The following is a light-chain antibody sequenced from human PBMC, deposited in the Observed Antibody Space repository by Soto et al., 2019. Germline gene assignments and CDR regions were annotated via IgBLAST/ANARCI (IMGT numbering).Light chain of an antibody. CDR1: QSISSY. Sequence: DIQMTQSPSSLSASVGDRVTITCRASQSISSYLNWYQQKPGKAPKLLIYKASSLESGVPSRFSGSGSGTEFTLTISSLQPDDFATYYCQQYTSYPWTFGQGTKVDIK. J-gene: IGKJ1*01. CDR2: KAS. CDR3: QQYTSYPWT. V-gene: IGKV1-5*03.